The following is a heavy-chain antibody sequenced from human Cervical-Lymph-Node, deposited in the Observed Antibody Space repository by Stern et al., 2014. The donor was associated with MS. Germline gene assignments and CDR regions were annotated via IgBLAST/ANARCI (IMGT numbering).Heavy chain of an antibody. Sequence: QVQLQESGPGLVKPSETLSLTCTVSGGSITSSSYYWGWIRQPPGRGLEYIGTVYYTGSTFYDPSLKSRVTISVDTSKNQVALTPPFVPAADTAVYYCGRPDIMGTIWNWGQGTLVTVSS. V-gene: IGHV4-39*01. CDR3: GRPDIMGTIWN. J-gene: IGHJ4*02. D-gene: IGHD1-26*01. CDR1: GGSITSSSYY. CDR2: VYYTGST.